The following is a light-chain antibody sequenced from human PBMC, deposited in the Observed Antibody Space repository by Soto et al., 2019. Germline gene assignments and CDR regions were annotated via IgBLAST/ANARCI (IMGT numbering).Light chain of an antibody. Sequence: EMVMTQSPATLSVSPGERATLSCRASQSVTNSYVAWYQQKPGQAPRLLIYHAATRATGIPDRFSGSGSGTDCSLTISRLEPEDLAVYFCQQYGSSPLTFGGGTKVDIK. CDR3: QQYGSSPLT. CDR2: HAA. CDR1: QSVTNSY. V-gene: IGKV3-20*01. J-gene: IGKJ4*01.